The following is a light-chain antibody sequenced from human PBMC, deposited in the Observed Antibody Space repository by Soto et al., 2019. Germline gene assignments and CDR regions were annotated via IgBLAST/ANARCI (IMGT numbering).Light chain of an antibody. CDR1: QSISDN. CDR2: AAS. CDR3: QQSYGPPCT. V-gene: IGKV1-39*01. Sequence: EMTQSPSPLSASVGDRVSITCRASQSISDNVNWYQFQPGKAPKLLIYAASSLQTGVPSRFSGSGSGTDFALIISSLQPEDSATYYCQQSYGPPCTFALGTKVEIK. J-gene: IGKJ2*02.